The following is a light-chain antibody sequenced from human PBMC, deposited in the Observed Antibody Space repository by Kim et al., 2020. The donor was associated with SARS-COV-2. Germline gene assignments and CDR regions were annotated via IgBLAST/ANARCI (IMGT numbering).Light chain of an antibody. CDR1: QGITNN. V-gene: IGKV1-17*03. Sequence: SASVGDSVTITCRASQGITNNLAWLQQKPGKVPKRLIYPASTLESGVPSRFSGSGSGAEFTLTISSLQPEDFATYYCVQFNSFPFTFGQGTKLEI. CDR2: PAS. CDR3: VQFNSFPFT. J-gene: IGKJ2*01.